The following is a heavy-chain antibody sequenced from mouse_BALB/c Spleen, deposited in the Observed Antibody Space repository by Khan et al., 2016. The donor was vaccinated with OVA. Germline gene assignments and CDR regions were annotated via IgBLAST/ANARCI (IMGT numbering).Heavy chain of an antibody. CDR2: IYPVDGST. V-gene: IGHV1S56*01. CDR1: GYTLTSYY. Sequence: QVQLKESGPELVRPGASVKMSCKASGYTLTSYYIHWVKQRPGQGLEWIGWIYPVDGSTKYNENFKGKSTLTADKSSSTAYMLLSSLTSEDSAIYFCARGYYGYLDYWGQGTTLTVSS. D-gene: IGHD1-1*01. J-gene: IGHJ2*01. CDR3: ARGYYGYLDY.